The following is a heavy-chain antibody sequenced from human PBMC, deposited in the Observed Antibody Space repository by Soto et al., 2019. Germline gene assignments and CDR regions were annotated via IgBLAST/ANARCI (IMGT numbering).Heavy chain of an antibody. Sequence: QVQLQQWGAGLLKPSETLSLTCAVYGGSFSGYYWSWIRQPPGKGLEWIGEINHSGSTNYNPSLTSRVTISVDTSKNQFSLKLSSVTAADTAVYYCAKRGYGDYPYYYCYMDVWGKGTTVTVSS. CDR2: INHSGST. J-gene: IGHJ6*03. CDR1: GGSFSGYY. V-gene: IGHV4-34*01. CDR3: AKRGYGDYPYYYCYMDV. D-gene: IGHD4-17*01.